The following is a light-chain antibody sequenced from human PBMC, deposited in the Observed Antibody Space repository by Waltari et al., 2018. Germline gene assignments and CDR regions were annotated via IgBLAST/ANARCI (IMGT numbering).Light chain of an antibody. CDR1: QTVLSTSNSKNY. CDR3: QQYYSSPFT. J-gene: IGKJ3*01. Sequence: DIVMTQSPDSLAVSLGERATINCKSSQTVLSTSNSKNYLSWSQQKPGQPPRLLIYWASTRESGVPDRFSGSVSGTDFTLTIRSLQAEDVAVYYCQQYYSSPFTFGPGTKVDIK. V-gene: IGKV4-1*01. CDR2: WAS.